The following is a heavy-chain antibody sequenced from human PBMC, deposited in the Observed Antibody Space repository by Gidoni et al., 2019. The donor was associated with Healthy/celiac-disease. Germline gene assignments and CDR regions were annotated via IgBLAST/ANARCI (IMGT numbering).Heavy chain of an antibody. V-gene: IGHV1-69*09. CDR1: GGTFSSYA. J-gene: IGHJ4*02. Sequence: QVQLVQSGAEVKKPGSSVKVSCKASGGTFSSYAISWVRQAPGQGLEWMGRIIPILGIANYAKKFQGRVTITADKSTSTAYMELSSLRSEDTAVYYCARDPDIVVVVAAPPDYWGQGTLVTVSS. D-gene: IGHD2-15*01. CDR2: IIPILGIA. CDR3: ARDPDIVVVVAAPPDY.